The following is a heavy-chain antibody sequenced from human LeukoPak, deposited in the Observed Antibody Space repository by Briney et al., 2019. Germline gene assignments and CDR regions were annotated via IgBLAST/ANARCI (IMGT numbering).Heavy chain of an antibody. CDR1: GYSFNDYS. D-gene: IGHD3-10*01. Sequence: ASVKVSCKASGYSFNDYSMHWVRQAPGQGLEWMGRINSNSGGTSYVQNFQGRVTMTRDTSINTAYMELSGLTSDDTAVYYCARGGSGSGYFYYFDYWGQGTLVSVSS. J-gene: IGHJ4*02. V-gene: IGHV1-2*06. CDR3: ARGGSGSGYFYYFDY. CDR2: INSNSGGT.